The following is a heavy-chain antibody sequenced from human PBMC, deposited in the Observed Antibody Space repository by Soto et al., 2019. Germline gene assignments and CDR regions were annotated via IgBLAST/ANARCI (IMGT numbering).Heavy chain of an antibody. Sequence: PWGSLRLSCAASGFTFSSYSMNWVRQAPGKGLEWVSYISSSSSTIYYADSVKGRFTISRDNAKNSLYLQMNSLRAEDTAVYYCARDPTYSGYDYAYYGMDVWGQGTTVTVSS. D-gene: IGHD5-12*01. J-gene: IGHJ6*02. CDR1: GFTFSSYS. CDR2: ISSSSSTI. CDR3: ARDPTYSGYDYAYYGMDV. V-gene: IGHV3-48*01.